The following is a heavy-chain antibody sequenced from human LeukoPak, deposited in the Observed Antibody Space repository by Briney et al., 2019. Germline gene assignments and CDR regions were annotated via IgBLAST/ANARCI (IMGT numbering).Heavy chain of an antibody. Sequence: GRSLRLSCAASGFTFSSYAMHWVRQAPGKGLEWVSAISGSGGSTYYADSVKGRFTISRDNSKNALYLQMNSLRAEDTAVYYCAKDPLRYFDWLLSTDFDYWGQGTLVTVSS. J-gene: IGHJ4*02. CDR2: ISGSGGST. CDR1: GFTFSSYA. D-gene: IGHD3-9*01. V-gene: IGHV3-23*01. CDR3: AKDPLRYFDWLLSTDFDY.